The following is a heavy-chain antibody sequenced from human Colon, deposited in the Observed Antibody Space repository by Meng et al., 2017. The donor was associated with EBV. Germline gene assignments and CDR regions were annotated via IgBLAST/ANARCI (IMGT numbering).Heavy chain of an antibody. CDR1: GGPISSSSYY. J-gene: IGHJ5*02. CDR2: FYYSGST. D-gene: IGHD2-2*01. V-gene: IGHV4-39*01. Sequence: LQPQESGPGLVKPSETRSLPCTGSGGPISSSSYYWGWVRQPPGKGLEWIGNFYYSGSTYYNPSLQRRVTISVDTSKQHFSLKLSSVTAADTAVYYCARQNCSLTSCPFGGWFDLWGQGTLVTVSS. CDR3: ARQNCSLTSCPFGGWFDL.